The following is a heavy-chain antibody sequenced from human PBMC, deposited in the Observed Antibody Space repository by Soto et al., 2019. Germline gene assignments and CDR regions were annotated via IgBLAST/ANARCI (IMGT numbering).Heavy chain of an antibody. CDR3: ARSYGDLPDY. D-gene: IGHD4-17*01. CDR2: IYYSGST. Sequence: QVQLQESGPGLVKPSETLSLNCSVSGGSIGTYFWGWIRQPPGKGLEWIGHIYYSGSTSYNPSLRSRVTISLDTSKNQFSLRLRSVSAEDTAVYYCARSYGDLPDYWGQGTLVNVSS. J-gene: IGHJ4*02. CDR1: GGSIGTYF. V-gene: IGHV4-59*08.